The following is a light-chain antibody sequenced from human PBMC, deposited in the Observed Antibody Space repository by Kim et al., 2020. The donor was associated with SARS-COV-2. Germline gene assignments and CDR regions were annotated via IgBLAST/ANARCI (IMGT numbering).Light chain of an antibody. CDR3: SSYRSSGYV. CDR2: DVS. Sequence: QSALTQPASVSGSPGQSITISCTGTSSDVGRYNYVSWYQQYPGKAPKLMIYDVSKRPSGVSNRFSGSKSGNTASLTISGLQAEDEADYYCSSYRSSGYVFGTGTKVTVL. V-gene: IGLV2-14*03. J-gene: IGLJ1*01. CDR1: SSDVGRYNY.